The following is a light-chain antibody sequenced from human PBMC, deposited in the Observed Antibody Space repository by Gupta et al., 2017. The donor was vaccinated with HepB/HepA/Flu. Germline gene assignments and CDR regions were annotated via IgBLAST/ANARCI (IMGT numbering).Light chain of an antibody. CDR3: SSYTSSSTLPYV. V-gene: IGLV2-14*01. J-gene: IGLJ1*01. Sequence: QXXLXQPXSVSGSXGQSXPISCTGTSSDVGGYNYVSWYQQHPGKAPKLIIYDVSNRPSGFSNRFSGSKSGNTASLTISGLQAEDEADYYCSSYTSSSTLPYVFGTGTKVTVL. CDR1: SSDVGGYNY. CDR2: DVS.